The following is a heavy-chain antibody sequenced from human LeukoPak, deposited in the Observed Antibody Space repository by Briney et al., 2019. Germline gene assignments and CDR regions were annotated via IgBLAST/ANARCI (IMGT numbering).Heavy chain of an antibody. CDR2: IYYSGST. J-gene: IGHJ4*02. CDR3: ASSDILTGYFGY. V-gene: IGHV4-59*01. D-gene: IGHD3-9*01. Sequence: SETLSLTCTVSGGSISSYYWSWIRQPPGKGLEWIGDIYYSGSTNYNPSLKSRVTISVDTSKNQFSLKLSSVTASDTAVYYCASSDILTGYFGYWGQGTLVTVSS. CDR1: GGSISSYY.